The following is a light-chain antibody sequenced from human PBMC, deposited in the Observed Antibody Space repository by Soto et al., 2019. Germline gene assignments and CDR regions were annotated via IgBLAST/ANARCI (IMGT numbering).Light chain of an antibody. Sequence: AIQMTQYPSSLSASFGDRVTITCRASQDIGNDLGWYQQKPGKAPNLLIYAAFTLQSGVPPRFSASRSGTDFTLTISSLQPEDSARYYCLQDHEHLTFGGGTKVDI. V-gene: IGKV1-6*01. CDR3: LQDHEHLT. CDR2: AAF. CDR1: QDIGND. J-gene: IGKJ4*01.